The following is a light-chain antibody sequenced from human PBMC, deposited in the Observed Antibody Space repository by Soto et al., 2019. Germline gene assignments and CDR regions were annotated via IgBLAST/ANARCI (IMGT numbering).Light chain of an antibody. J-gene: IGLJ1*01. V-gene: IGLV2-23*01. CDR3: CAHGCRNTPYV. CDR1: NTDVENYNF. Sequence: QSALPQPASVSGSPGQSITIACTGINTDVENYNFVSWYQQHPGEAPKLMIYEDYQRPFGVSNRFSCSKSGNTASLTISGLQTEDAAHYYSCAHGCRNTPYVFATGSKGTGL. CDR2: EDY.